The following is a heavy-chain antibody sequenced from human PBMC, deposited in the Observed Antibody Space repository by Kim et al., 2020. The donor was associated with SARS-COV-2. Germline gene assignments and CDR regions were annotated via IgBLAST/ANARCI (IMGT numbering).Heavy chain of an antibody. J-gene: IGHJ4*02. D-gene: IGHD1-1*01. Sequence: GGSLRLSCAASGFTFSSYAMNWVRQAPGKGLEWVSSIGASGSSTYYADSVRGRFTISRDNSKNTLFLQMNSLRAEDTAVYYCGKFLETTTYYYDYWGQGTLVTVSS. CDR3: GKFLETTTYYYDY. V-gene: IGHV3-23*01. CDR1: GFTFSSYA. CDR2: IGASGSST.